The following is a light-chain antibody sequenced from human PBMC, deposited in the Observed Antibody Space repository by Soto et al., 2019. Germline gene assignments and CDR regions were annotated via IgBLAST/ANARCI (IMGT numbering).Light chain of an antibody. Sequence: DIQMTQSPFSLPASVGARVNITCRASQSISNYLNWYQQKPGRAPSLLIHGASSLQGGVPSRFSGSGSGTDFTLTISSLQPEDFTTYYCHQTYSAPLTFGGGTKVEI. J-gene: IGKJ4*01. CDR2: GAS. CDR1: QSISNY. CDR3: HQTYSAPLT. V-gene: IGKV1-39*01.